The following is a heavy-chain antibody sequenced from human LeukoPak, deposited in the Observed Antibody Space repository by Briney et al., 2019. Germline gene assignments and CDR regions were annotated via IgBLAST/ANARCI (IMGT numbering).Heavy chain of an antibody. CDR1: GGSFSGYY. V-gene: IGHV4-30-2*01. CDR3: ASAATVTHDAFDI. CDR2: IYHSGST. Sequence: PSETLSLTCAVYGGSFSGYYWSWIRQPPGKGLEWIGYIYHSGSTYYNPSLKSRVTISVDRSKNQFSLKLSSVTAADTAVYYCASAATVTHDAFDIWGQGTMVTVSS. D-gene: IGHD4-17*01. J-gene: IGHJ3*02.